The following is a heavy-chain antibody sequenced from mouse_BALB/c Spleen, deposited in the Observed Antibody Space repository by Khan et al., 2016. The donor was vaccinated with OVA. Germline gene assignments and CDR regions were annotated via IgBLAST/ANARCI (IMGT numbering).Heavy chain of an antibody. CDR3: ARISSYWYSDV. CDR1: GYTFTNYG. D-gene: IGHD6-2*01. V-gene: IGHV9-1*02. J-gene: IGHJ1*01. Sequence: QIQLVQSGPELKKPGETVKISCKASGYTFTNYGMNWVMQAPGKGLKWLGWINTYTGEPTYADDFKGRYALSLETSASTAYLQINNLKNEDMAAYFCARISSYWYSDVWGAGTTVTVSS. CDR2: INTYTGEP.